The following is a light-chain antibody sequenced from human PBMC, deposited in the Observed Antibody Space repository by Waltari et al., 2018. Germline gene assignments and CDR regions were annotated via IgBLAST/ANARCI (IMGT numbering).Light chain of an antibody. CDR3: MQVTHWPHT. Sequence: VVMTQSPLSLPGTLGQPASISCRSRQSLVHSDGNTYLEWFQQRPGQSPRRLIYKVSNRDSGVPDRFSGSGSGTDFTLKISRVEAEDVGLYYCMQVTHWPHTFGQGTSLEI. CDR2: KVS. V-gene: IGKV2-30*02. J-gene: IGKJ2*01. CDR1: QSLVHSDGNTY.